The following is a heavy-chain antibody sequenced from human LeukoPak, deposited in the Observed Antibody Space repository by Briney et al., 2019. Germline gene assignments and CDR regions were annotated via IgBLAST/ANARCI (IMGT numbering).Heavy chain of an antibody. CDR3: ARVCYYDSSGYYAGYFDY. J-gene: IGHJ4*02. Sequence: SQTLSLTCAVSGGSISSGGYSWSWIRQPPGKGLEWIGYIYHSGSNYYNPSLKSRVTISVDRSKNQFSLKLSSVTAADTAVYYCARVCYYDSSGYYAGYFDYWGQGTLVTVSS. V-gene: IGHV4-30-2*01. D-gene: IGHD3-22*01. CDR1: GGSISSGGYS. CDR2: IYHSGSN.